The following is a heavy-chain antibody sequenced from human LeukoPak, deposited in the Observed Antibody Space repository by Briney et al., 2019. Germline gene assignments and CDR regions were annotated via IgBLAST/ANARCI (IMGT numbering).Heavy chain of an antibody. CDR1: GYTFTGYY. CDR2: INPNSGGT. CDR3: ARYIVATNGFDY. V-gene: IGHV1-2*02. J-gene: IGHJ4*02. D-gene: IGHD5-12*01. Sequence: GASVKVSCKAYGYTFTGYYMHWVRQGPGQGLEWMGWINPNSGGTNYAQKFQGRVTMTRDTSISTAYMELSRLRSDDTAVYYCARYIVATNGFDYWGQGTLVTVSS.